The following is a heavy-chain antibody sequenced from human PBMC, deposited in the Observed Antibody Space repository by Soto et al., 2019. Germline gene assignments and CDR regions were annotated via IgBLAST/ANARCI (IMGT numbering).Heavy chain of an antibody. J-gene: IGHJ4*02. Sequence: ASVKVSCKASGYTFTGYSMHWVRQAPGQGLEWMGWINPNSGGTKYSQKFQGRVTITRDTSISTAYMELSRLRSDDTAVYYCARSMNSRPFYYDSSCYYDFDFWGQGTLVTVSS. D-gene: IGHD3-22*01. V-gene: IGHV1-2*02. CDR3: ARSMNSRPFYYDSSCYYDFDF. CDR2: INPNSGGT. CDR1: GYTFTGYS.